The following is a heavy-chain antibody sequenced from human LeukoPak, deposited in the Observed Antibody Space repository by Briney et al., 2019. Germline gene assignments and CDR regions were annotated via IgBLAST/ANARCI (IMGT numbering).Heavy chain of an antibody. CDR2: INAGNGNT. D-gene: IGHD6-19*01. CDR3: ARLDSAGPSYYFDY. CDR1: GYTFTSYA. V-gene: IGHV1-3*01. Sequence: ASVNVSCKASGYTFTSYAMHWVRQAPGQRLEWMGWINAGNGNTKYSQKLQGRVTITRDTSASTAYMELSSLRSDDTAVYYCARLDSAGPSYYFDYWGQGTLVTVSS. J-gene: IGHJ4*02.